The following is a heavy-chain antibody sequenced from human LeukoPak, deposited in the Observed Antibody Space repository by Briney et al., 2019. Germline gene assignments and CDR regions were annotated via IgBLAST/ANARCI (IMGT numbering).Heavy chain of an antibody. D-gene: IGHD3-22*01. V-gene: IGHV4-34*01. Sequence: PSETLSLTCAVYGGSFSGYYWSWIRQPPGKGLEWIGEINHSGSTNYNPSLKSRVTISVDTSKNQFSLKLSSVTAADTAVYYCARQGHYYDSSGYYVFDYWGQGTLVTVSS. CDR1: GGSFSGYY. CDR3: ARQGHYYDSSGYYVFDY. CDR2: INHSGST. J-gene: IGHJ4*02.